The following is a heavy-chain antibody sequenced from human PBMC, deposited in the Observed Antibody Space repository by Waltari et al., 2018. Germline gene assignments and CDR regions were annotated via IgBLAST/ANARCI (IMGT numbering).Heavy chain of an antibody. Sequence: QVQLVQSGAEVKKPGSSVKVSCKASGGTFSSYTIRWVRQAPGQGLGWMGSIFPCRGIANHAQKFRGSVTITAAKSPSTAYMELGSLASEDTDVYYCARGRYSYGSSFDYWGQGTLVTVSS. J-gene: IGHJ4*02. CDR3: ARGRYSYGSSFDY. D-gene: IGHD5-18*01. CDR2: IFPCRGIA. V-gene: IGHV1-69*02. CDR1: GGTFSSYT.